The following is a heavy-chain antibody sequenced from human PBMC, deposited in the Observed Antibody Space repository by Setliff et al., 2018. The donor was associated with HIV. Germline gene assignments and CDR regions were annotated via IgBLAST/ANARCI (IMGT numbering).Heavy chain of an antibody. V-gene: IGHV1-18*01. Sequence: ASVKVACKASGYTFTSYGISWVRQAPGQGLEWMGCISAYNGNTNYAQKLQGRVTRTTDTSTSTAYMELRRLRSDDTAVYYCAGGGSGYYDSIGYYYFDYWGQGTLVNVSS. CDR1: GYTFTSYG. CDR3: AGGGSGYYDSIGYYYFDY. J-gene: IGHJ4*02. CDR2: ISAYNGNT. D-gene: IGHD3-22*01.